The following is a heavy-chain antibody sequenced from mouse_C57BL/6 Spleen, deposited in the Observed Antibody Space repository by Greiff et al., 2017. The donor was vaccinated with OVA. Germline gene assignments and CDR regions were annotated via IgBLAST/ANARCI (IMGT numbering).Heavy chain of an antibody. CDR2: INPNNGGT. Sequence: EVQLQQSGPELVKPGASVKISCKASGYTFTDYYMNWVKQSHGKSLEWIGDINPNNGGTSYNQKFKGKATLTVDKSSSTAYMELRSLTSEDSAVYYCARCLGSSYYFDYWGQGTTLTVSS. CDR1: GYTFTDYY. D-gene: IGHD1-1*01. CDR3: ARCLGSSYYFDY. V-gene: IGHV1-26*01. J-gene: IGHJ2*01.